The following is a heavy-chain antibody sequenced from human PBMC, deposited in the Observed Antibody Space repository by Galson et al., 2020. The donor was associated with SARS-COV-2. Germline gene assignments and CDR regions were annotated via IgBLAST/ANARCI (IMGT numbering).Heavy chain of an antibody. J-gene: IGHJ4*02. V-gene: IGHV3-23*01. CDR2: LSASGGST. Sequence: GGSLRLSCAASGSNFSSYAMSWVRQAPGKGLEWVSALSASGGSTYYADSVKGRFTISRDNSKNTLHLQMNSLRAEDTAVYYCEKDGGLWRYDFWTGYYPYFDYWGQGTLVTAPS. CDR1: GSNFSSYA. CDR3: EKDGGLWRYDFWTGYYPYFDY. D-gene: IGHD3-3*01.